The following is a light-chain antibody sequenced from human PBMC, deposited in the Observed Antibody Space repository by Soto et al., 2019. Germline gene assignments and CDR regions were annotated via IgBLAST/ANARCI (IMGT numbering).Light chain of an antibody. Sequence: DVEMTQSPSSLSASVGDRVTITCRARQSISSYLTWYQQKPGKAPKLLIYAASSLQSGVPSRFSGSGSGTDFTLTISSLPAEDLATYYCQQSYSTLPFGGGTKGEL. J-gene: IGKJ4*01. CDR3: QQSYSTLP. V-gene: IGKV1-39*01. CDR1: QSISSY. CDR2: AAS.